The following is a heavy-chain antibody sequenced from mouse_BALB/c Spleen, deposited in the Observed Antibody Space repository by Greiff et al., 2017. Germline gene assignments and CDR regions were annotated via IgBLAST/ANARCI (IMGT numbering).Heavy chain of an antibody. D-gene: IGHD2-10*02. CDR2: ISSGGSYT. CDR3: ARRYGNYYAMDY. J-gene: IGHJ4*01. V-gene: IGHV5-6*02. Sequence: DVKLVESGGDLVKPGGSLKLSCAASGFTFSSYGMSWVRQTPDKRLEWVATISSGGSYTYYPDSVKGRFTISRDNAKNTLYLQMSSLKSEDTDMYYCARRYGNYYAMDYWGQGTSVTVSS. CDR1: GFTFSSYG.